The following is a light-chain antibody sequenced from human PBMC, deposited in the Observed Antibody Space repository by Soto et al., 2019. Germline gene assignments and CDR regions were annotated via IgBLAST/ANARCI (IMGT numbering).Light chain of an antibody. J-gene: IGKJ4*01. V-gene: IGKV3-11*01. CDR1: QSISSY. CDR3: QQRSTWPRT. Sequence: EIVLTQSPANLSLSPGERATLSCRASQSISSYFAWYQQQPGQAPRLLIYDASNRATGIPARFSGSGSGTDFTLTVSSLEAEDFAVYFCQQRSTWPRTFGGGTKVEIK. CDR2: DAS.